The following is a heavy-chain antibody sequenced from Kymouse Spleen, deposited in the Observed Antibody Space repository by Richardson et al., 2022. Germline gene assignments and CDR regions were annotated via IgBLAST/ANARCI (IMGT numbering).Heavy chain of an antibody. CDR2: ISWNSGSI. V-gene: IGHV3-9*01. J-gene: IGHJ4*02. Sequence: EVQLVESGGGLVQPGRSLRLSCAASGFTFDDYAMHWVRQAPGKGLEWVSGISWNSGSIGYADSVKGRFTISRDNAKNSLYLQMNSLRAEDTALYYCAKDIQDSGSYYFDYWGQGTLVTVSS. CDR3: AKDIQDSGSYYFDY. CDR1: GFTFDDYA. D-gene: IGHD1-26*01.